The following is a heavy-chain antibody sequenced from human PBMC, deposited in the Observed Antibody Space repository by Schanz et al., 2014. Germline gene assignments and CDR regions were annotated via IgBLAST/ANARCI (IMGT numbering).Heavy chain of an antibody. V-gene: IGHV1-18*01. J-gene: IGHJ6*02. CDR1: RYTFNTYG. CDR2: ISAYTNNT. Sequence: QGQLVQSGPEVKEPGASVKVSCEASRYTFNTYGLNWVRQAPGQGLEWMGWISAYTNNTNYAQKFQGRVTITADKSTSTASMELSSLRSEDTAVYYCARGPSQGYSYGHNIGAYYYGMDVWGQGTTVTVSS. CDR3: ARGPSQGYSYGHNIGAYYYGMDV. D-gene: IGHD5-18*01.